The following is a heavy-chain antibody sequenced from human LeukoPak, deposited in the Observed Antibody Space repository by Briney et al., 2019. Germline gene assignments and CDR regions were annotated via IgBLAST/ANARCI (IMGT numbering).Heavy chain of an antibody. V-gene: IGHV4-61*01. CDR2: IYYSGST. CDR1: GGSISSGSYY. CDR3: ARATAYYCTDY. Sequence: PSETLSLTCTVSGGSISSGSYYWSWIRQPPGKGLEWIGYIYYSGSTNYNPSLRSRVTMALDTPKNQFSLKLSSVTAADTAVYYCARATAYYCTDYWGQGTLVTVCS. J-gene: IGHJ4*02. D-gene: IGHD3-16*01.